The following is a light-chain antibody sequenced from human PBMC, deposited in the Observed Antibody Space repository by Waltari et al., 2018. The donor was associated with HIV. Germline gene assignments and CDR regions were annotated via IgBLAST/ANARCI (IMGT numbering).Light chain of an antibody. CDR2: GAS. V-gene: IGKV3-20*01. CDR3: QQYGSSPQT. Sequence: EIVLTQSPGTLSLSPGDRATLSCRASQSVSSTYLAWYQQKPGQAPRLLIYGASSRATGIPDRFSGSGSGTDFTLTVSRLEPEDFVVYYCQQYGSSPQTFGQGTKVEIK. CDR1: QSVSSTY. J-gene: IGKJ1*01.